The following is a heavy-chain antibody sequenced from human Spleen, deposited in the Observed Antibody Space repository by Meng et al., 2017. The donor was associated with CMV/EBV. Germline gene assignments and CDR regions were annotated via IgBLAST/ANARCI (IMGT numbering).Heavy chain of an antibody. Sequence: GESLKISCAASGFTFSSYWMHWVRQAPGKGLEWVSSLNFGGGGTDYADSVKGRFTISRDNSKNTLYLQMHSLRAEDTAMYYCAKHNSRVVIGGGVDYWGQGALVTVSS. CDR1: GFTFSSYW. D-gene: IGHD3-3*01. V-gene: IGHV3-23*01. J-gene: IGHJ4*02. CDR3: AKHNSRVVIGGGVDY. CDR2: LNFGGGGT.